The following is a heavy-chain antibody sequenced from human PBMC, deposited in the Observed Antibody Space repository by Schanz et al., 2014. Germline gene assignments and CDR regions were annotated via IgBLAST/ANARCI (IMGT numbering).Heavy chain of an antibody. CDR3: AKGMGYCSGGTCYDYYYYGLDV. CDR1: GFTFTTHS. J-gene: IGHJ6*02. Sequence: VHLVESGGGLVQPGGSLRLSCAASGFTFTTHSMTWVRQAPGKGLEWVAVIWYDENNKYYADSVKGRFTMSRDNSKNTLYLQMNSLRAEDTAVFYCAKGMGYCSGGTCYDYYYYGLDVWGQGTTVTVSS. CDR2: IWYDENNK. D-gene: IGHD2-15*01. V-gene: IGHV3-33*06.